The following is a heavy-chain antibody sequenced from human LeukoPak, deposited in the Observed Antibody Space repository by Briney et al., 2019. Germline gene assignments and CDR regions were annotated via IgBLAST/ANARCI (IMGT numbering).Heavy chain of an antibody. CDR1: GGTFSSYA. CDR3: ARGARGYSYGYVDY. D-gene: IGHD5-18*01. V-gene: IGHV1-69*06. J-gene: IGHJ4*02. Sequence: ASVKVSCKASGGTFSSYAISWVRQAPGQGLEWMGRIIPIFGTANYAQKFQGRVTITADKSTSTAYMELSSLRSEDTAVYYCARGARGYSYGYVDYWGQGTLVTVS. CDR2: IIPIFGTA.